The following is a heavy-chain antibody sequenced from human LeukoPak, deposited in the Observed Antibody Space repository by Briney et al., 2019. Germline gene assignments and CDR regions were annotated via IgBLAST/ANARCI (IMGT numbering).Heavy chain of an antibody. J-gene: IGHJ5*02. D-gene: IGHD4-23*01. CDR2: MNPNSGNT. Sequence: ASVKVSCKASGGTFSSYAISWVRQAPGQGLEWMGWMNPNSGNTGYAQKFQGRVTMTRNTSISTAYMELSSLRSEDTAVYYCARETYGGNPWGWFDPWGQGTLVTVSS. CDR3: ARETYGGNPWGWFDP. V-gene: IGHV1-8*02. CDR1: GGTFSSYA.